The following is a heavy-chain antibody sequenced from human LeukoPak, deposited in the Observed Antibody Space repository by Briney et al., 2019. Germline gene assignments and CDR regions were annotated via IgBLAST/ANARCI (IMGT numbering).Heavy chain of an antibody. D-gene: IGHD4-17*01. CDR2: IYYSGIT. CDR3: ARGHDYDLPAPGY. CDR1: GGSISSGGYY. Sequence: TLSLTCTVSGGSISSGGYYWSWIRQHPGKGLEWIGYIYYSGITYYNPSLKSRVTISVDTSKNQFSLKLSSVTAADTAVYYCARGHDYDLPAPGYWGQGTLVTVSS. V-gene: IGHV4-31*03. J-gene: IGHJ4*02.